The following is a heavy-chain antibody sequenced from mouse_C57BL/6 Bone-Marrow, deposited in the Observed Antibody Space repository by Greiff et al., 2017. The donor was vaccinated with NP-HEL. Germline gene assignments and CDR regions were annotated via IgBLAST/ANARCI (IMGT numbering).Heavy chain of an antibody. CDR2: INSDGGST. V-gene: IGHV5-2*03. CDR1: EYVFPSHD. D-gene: IGHD2-5*01. J-gene: IGHJ1*03. Sequence: EVMLVESGGGLVQPGESLKLSCESNEYVFPSHDMSWVRKTPEKRLELVAAINSDGGSTYYPDTMERRFIISRDNTKKTLYLQMSSLRSEDTALYYCARQNYSNSSYWYFDVWGTGTTVTVSS. CDR3: ARQNYSNSSYWYFDV.